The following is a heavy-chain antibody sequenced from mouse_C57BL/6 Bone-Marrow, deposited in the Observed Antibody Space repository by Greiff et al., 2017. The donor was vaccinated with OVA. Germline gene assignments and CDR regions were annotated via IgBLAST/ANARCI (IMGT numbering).Heavy chain of an antibody. V-gene: IGHV7-3*01. CDR1: GFTFTNYY. D-gene: IGHD1-1*01. J-gene: IGHJ2*01. Sequence: EVQGVESGGGLVQPGDSLSLSCAASGFTFTNYYMSWVRQPPGKALEWLAFIRNKPNGSTTEYSASVKGRFTISRDNSQSILYLQMNALRAEDSATYYCARYRRRVAVNYFDNRRQGTARTVST. CDR3: ARYRRRVAVNYFDN. CDR2: IRNKPNGSTT.